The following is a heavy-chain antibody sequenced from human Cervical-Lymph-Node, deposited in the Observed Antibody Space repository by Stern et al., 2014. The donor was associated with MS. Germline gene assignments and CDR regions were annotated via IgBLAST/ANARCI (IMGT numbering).Heavy chain of an antibody. D-gene: IGHD1-26*01. CDR1: GFTFSSYG. V-gene: IGHV3-33*01. J-gene: IGHJ3*02. CDR2: IWYDGSNK. CDR3: ARDRGWERDAFDI. Sequence: QVQLVESGGGVVPPGRSLRLSCAASGFTFSSYGMHWVRQAPGQGLEWVAVIWYDGSNKYYADSVKGRFTISRDNSKNTLYLQMNSLRAEDTAVYYCARDRGWERDAFDIWGQGTMVTVSS.